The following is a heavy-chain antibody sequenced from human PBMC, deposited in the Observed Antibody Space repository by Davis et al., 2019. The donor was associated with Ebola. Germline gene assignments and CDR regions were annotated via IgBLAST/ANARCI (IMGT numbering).Heavy chain of an antibody. CDR3: ARQGGSDVKPY. Sequence: GESLKISCRASGLDIGTTYINWVRQMPGKGLEWMGVIFPAFPETRYGPFLEGHVTISDDKSISTAYLQWNSLKASDTAIYYCARQGGSDVKPYWGQGTLVTVSS. J-gene: IGHJ4*02. CDR2: IFPAFPET. D-gene: IGHD2-21*02. CDR1: GLDIGTTY. V-gene: IGHV5-51*01.